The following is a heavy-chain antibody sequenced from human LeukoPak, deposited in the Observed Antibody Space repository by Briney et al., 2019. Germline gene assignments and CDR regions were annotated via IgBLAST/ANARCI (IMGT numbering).Heavy chain of an antibody. J-gene: IGHJ3*02. CDR1: GSSISSGGYY. V-gene: IGHV4-31*03. D-gene: IGHD4-23*01. CDR3: ARDYGGNSGAFDI. Sequence: PSETLSLTCTVSGSSISSGGYYWSWIRQHPGKGLEWIGYIYYSGSTYYNPSLKSRVTISVDTSKNQFSLKLSSVTAADTAVYYCARDYGGNSGAFDIWGQGTMVTVSS. CDR2: IYYSGST.